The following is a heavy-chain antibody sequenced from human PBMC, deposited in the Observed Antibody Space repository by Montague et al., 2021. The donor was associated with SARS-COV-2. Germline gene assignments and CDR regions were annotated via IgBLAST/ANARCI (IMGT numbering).Heavy chain of an antibody. V-gene: IGHV3-23*03. J-gene: IGHJ5*02. Sequence: SLRLSCAASGFTFSNSPMSWVRQAPGKGLDWVSVIHSAGRGTYYADSVQGRFTLSRDNLKNTVYLQMYSLRDVDTALYYCAKVGDILAGYSLINLDAWGQGTLVVVSS. D-gene: IGHD3-9*01. CDR2: IHSAGRGT. CDR1: GFTFSNSP. CDR3: AKVGDILAGYSLINLDA.